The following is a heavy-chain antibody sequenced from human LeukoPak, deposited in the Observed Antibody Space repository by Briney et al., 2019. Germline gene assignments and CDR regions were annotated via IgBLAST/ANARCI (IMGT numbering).Heavy chain of an antibody. D-gene: IGHD6-19*01. J-gene: IGHJ4*02. Sequence: ASVKVSCKASGYTFTGYYMHWVRQAPGQGLEWMGWINPNSGGTNYAQKFQGRVTMTRETSISTAYMELSRLRSDDTAVYYCARDQVYNSAQGVVDYWGQGTLVTVSS. CDR1: GYTFTGYY. CDR3: ARDQVYNSAQGVVDY. CDR2: INPNSGGT. V-gene: IGHV1-2*02.